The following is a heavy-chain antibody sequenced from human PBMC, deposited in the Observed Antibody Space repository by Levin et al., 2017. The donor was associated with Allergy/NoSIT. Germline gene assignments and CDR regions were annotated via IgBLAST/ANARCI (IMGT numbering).Heavy chain of an antibody. CDR1: GFTISEYA. CDR3: AKKQGGTSGFSFDV. CDR2: ITGGGFNT. D-gene: IGHD1-1*01. Sequence: PGGSLILSCAVSGFTISEYAMAWVRQAPGKGLEWVSVITGGGFNTYYGDSVKGRFTVSRDDSKDTLYLDLNSLRAEDTAVYYCAKKQGGTSGFSFDVWGQGTMVTVSS. J-gene: IGHJ3*01. V-gene: IGHV3-23*01.